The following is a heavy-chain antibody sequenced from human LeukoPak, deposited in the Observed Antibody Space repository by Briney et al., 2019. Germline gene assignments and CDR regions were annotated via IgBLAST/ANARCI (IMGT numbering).Heavy chain of an antibody. CDR1: GYTFTGYY. V-gene: IGHV1-2*02. CDR3: ARDWEYYDSSGYFHWFDP. D-gene: IGHD3-22*01. J-gene: IGHJ5*02. CDR2: INPNSGGT. Sequence: ASVKVSCKASGYTFTGYYMHWVRQAPGQGLEWMGWINPNSGGTNYAQKFQGRVTMTRDTSISTAYMELSRLRPDDTAVYYCARDWEYYDSSGYFHWFDPWGQGTLVTVSS.